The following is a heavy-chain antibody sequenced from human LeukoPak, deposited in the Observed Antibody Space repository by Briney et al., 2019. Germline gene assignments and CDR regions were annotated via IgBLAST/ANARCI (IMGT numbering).Heavy chain of an antibody. CDR2: INHSGST. CDR1: GFTVSSNY. V-gene: IGHV4-34*01. D-gene: IGHD2-2*01. CDR3: VRDCSISTCYQRRFDP. J-gene: IGHJ5*02. Sequence: GSLRLSCAASGFTVSSNYMSWVRQAPGKGLEWIGEINHSGSTNYNPSLKSRVTITADTSKNQFSLKLSSVTDADTAVYYCVRDCSISTCYQRRFDPWGQGNMVTVSS.